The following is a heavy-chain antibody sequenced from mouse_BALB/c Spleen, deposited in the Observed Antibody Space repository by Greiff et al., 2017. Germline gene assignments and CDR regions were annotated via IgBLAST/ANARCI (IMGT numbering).Heavy chain of an antibody. V-gene: IGHV3-8*02. Sequence: EVQLQQSGPSLVKPSQTLSLTCSVTGDSITSGYWNWIRKFPGNKLEYMGYISYSGSTYYNPSLKSRISITRDTSKNQYYLQLNSVTTEDTATYYCARDYRYDDGLDYWGQGTTLTVSS. CDR2: ISYSGST. CDR3: ARDYRYDDGLDY. CDR1: GDSITSGY. J-gene: IGHJ2*01. D-gene: IGHD2-14*01.